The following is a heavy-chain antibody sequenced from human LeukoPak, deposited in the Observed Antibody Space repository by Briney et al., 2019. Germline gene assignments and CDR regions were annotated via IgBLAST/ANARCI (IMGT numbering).Heavy chain of an antibody. CDR3: ARGSRLGAFDI. D-gene: IGHD1-26*01. Sequence: GASVKVSCKASGYTFTGYYIHWVRQAPGQGLEWMGWINPSSGGTNYAQKFQGRVTMTRDTSISTTYIELSRLRSDDTAVYYCARGSRLGAFDIWGQGTMVTVSS. V-gene: IGHV1-2*02. CDR1: GYTFTGYY. CDR2: INPSSGGT. J-gene: IGHJ3*02.